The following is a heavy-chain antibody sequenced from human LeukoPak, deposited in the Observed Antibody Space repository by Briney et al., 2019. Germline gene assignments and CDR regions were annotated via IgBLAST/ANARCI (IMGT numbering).Heavy chain of an antibody. CDR1: GSTFGNYW. CDR3: ARSCGSDCYHKVPGDY. V-gene: IGHV3-74*03. J-gene: IGHJ4*02. D-gene: IGHD2-21*02. CDR2: IKADVTPT. Sequence: PGGSLILACAPSGSTFGNYWMQWVRHAAGAGLVWVSPIKADVTPTTHADSVEGLFTISRDNAKETLYLEMSSLRAEDTAVYYCARSCGSDCYHKVPGDYWGQGTLVTVSS.